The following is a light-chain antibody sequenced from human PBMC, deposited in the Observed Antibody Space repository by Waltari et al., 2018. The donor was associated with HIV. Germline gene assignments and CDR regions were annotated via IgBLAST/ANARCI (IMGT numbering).Light chain of an antibody. CDR1: SSDVGGYKY. CDR2: EVN. Sequence: QSALTQPPSASGSPGQSVTISCTGSSSDVGGYKYVSWYQQHPGKAPKLMIYEVNKRPSGVPDRFSGSKSGNTASLTVSGLQAEDEADFYCSSYAGFNNVVFGGGTKLTVL. CDR3: SSYAGFNNVV. V-gene: IGLV2-8*01. J-gene: IGLJ2*01.